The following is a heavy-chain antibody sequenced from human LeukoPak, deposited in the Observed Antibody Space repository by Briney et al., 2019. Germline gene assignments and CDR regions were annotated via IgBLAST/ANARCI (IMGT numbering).Heavy chain of an antibody. V-gene: IGHV3-66*01. D-gene: IGHD3-9*01. J-gene: IGHJ6*04. Sequence: PGGSLSLSSAASGFIVSSNYMSWVRQAPGKGLEWVAVIYRGGSTYYADSVKGRFTISRNNSKNTLYLHMNSLRAKDTAVYYCARDYNCDILTGYPISSYGMDVWGKGTTVTVSS. CDR2: IYRGGST. CDR3: ARDYNCDILTGYPISSYGMDV. CDR1: GFIVSSNY.